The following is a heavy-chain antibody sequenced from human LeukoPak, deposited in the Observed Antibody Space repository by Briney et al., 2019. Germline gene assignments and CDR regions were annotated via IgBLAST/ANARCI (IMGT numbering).Heavy chain of an antibody. CDR3: SKINSYGSGSPYPNGAFDI. V-gene: IGHV3-21*01. CDR2: ISSDSSSI. CDR1: GFTFRNYG. D-gene: IGHD3-10*01. J-gene: IGHJ3*02. Sequence: GGSLRLTCAASGFTFRNYGMNWVRQTPGKGLEWVSFISSDSSSIYYADSAKGRFTISRDNAKDSLFPQMDSLRAEDTAVYYCSKINSYGSGSPYPNGAFDIWRQGTMVTVSS.